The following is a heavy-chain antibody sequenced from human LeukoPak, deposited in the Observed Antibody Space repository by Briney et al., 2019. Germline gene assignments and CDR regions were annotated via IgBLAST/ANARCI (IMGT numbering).Heavy chain of an antibody. V-gene: IGHV4-39*01. J-gene: IGHJ5*02. CDR3: ARHSPLLGQLVRNWFDP. Sequence: SEALSLTCTVSGGSISSSSYYWGWIRQPPGKGLEWIGSIYYSGSTYYNPSLKSRVTISVDTSKNQFSLKLSSVTAADTAVYYCARHSPLLGQLVRNWFDPWGQGTLVTVSS. CDR2: IYYSGST. D-gene: IGHD6-13*01. CDR1: GGSISSSSYY.